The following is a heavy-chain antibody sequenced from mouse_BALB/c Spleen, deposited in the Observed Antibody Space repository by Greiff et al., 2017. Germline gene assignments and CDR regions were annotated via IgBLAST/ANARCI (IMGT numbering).Heavy chain of an antibody. CDR1: GYSITSDYA. V-gene: IGHV3-2*02. CDR3: AREGGHYYAMDY. CDR2: ISYSGST. J-gene: IGHJ4*01. D-gene: IGHD3-3*01. Sequence: VQLKQSGPGLVKPSQSLSLTCTVTGYSITSDYAWNWIRQFPGNKLEWMGYISYSGSTSYNPSLKSRISITRDTSKNQFFLQLNSVTTEDTATYYCAREGGHYYAMDYWGQGTSVTVSS.